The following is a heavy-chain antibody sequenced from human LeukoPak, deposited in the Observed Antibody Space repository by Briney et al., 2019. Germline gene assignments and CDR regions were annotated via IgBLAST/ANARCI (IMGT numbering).Heavy chain of an antibody. CDR2: IKEDGSEE. D-gene: IGHD4-23*01. CDR3: AREATVVTPGEDY. V-gene: IGHV3-7*03. Sequence: GGTLRLSCAASGFTFSIYWMSWVRQAPGRGLEWVANIKEDGSEEHYVDSVKGRFTISRDNGKDSLFLQMNSLTAEDTAVYYCAREATVVTPGEDYWGQGTLVTVSS. CDR1: GFTFSIYW. J-gene: IGHJ4*02.